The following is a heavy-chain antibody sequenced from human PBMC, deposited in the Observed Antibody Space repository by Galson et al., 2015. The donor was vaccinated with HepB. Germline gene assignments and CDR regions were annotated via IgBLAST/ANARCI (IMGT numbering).Heavy chain of an antibody. CDR1: GFTFGDYA. CDR3: TRDAYSSNGGWFDP. V-gene: IGHV3-49*03. CDR2: IRSNAYGGTT. J-gene: IGHJ5*02. Sequence: SLRLSCAASGFTFGDYAMSWFRQAPGKGLEWVGFIRSNAYGGTTEYAASVKGRFTISRDDSKSIAYLQMNSLKTEDTAVYYCTRDAYSSNGGWFDPWGQGTLVTVSS. D-gene: IGHD6-13*01.